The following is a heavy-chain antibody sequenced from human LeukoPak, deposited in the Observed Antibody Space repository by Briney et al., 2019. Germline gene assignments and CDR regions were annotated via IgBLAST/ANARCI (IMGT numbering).Heavy chain of an antibody. J-gene: IGHJ4*02. D-gene: IGHD6-13*01. CDR2: IGPDGGTT. V-gene: IGHV3-64*01. Sequence: GGSLRLSCAASGFTFYPYGMHWVRQAPGKGLEYVSGIGPDGGTTYYANSVKGRFTISRDNSKYMLYLQMGSLTADDMAVYYCARGAQLTDYWGQGTLVTVSS. CDR3: ARGAQLTDY. CDR1: GFTFYPYG.